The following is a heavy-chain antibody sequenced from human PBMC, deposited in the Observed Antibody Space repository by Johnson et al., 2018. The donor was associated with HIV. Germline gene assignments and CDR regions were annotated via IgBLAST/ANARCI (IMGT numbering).Heavy chain of an antibody. CDR3: AREDGDYGDSITDDTFDV. CDR1: GFTFNSYW. V-gene: IGHV3-7*01. Sequence: VQLVESGGRLVQPGVSLGLSCAVSGFTFNSYWMTWVRQAPGKGLEWVANIKQDGSEKHYVDSVRGRFTISRDNAKNSLYLQMNSLRAEDTAVYYCAREDGDYGDSITDDTFDVWGQGTVVTVSS. J-gene: IGHJ3*01. CDR2: IKQDGSEK. D-gene: IGHD4-17*01.